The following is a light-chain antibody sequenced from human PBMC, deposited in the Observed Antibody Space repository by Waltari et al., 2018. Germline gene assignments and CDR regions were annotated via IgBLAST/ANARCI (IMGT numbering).Light chain of an antibody. V-gene: IGLV2-8*01. CDR1: SRDVGGYNY. CDR2: EVS. CDR3: SSYAGSNRVV. J-gene: IGLJ2*01. Sequence: QSALTQPPSASGSPGQSVTISCTGTSRDVGGYNYVPWYQQHPGKAPKLMIYEVSKRPSGVPDRFSGSKSGNTASLTVSGLQAEDEADYYCSSYAGSNRVVFGGGTKLTVL.